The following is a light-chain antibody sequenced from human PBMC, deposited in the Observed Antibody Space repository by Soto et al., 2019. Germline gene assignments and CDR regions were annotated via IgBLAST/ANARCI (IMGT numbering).Light chain of an antibody. Sequence: QSALSQPASVSGSPGQSITISCTGTSSDVGGFEYFSWYQHQPGKAPKLIIYDVTKRPSGVSNRFSGSKSGNTASLTISGIQAEDERDYYCGSITRSSTSVFGTGTKLTVL. CDR3: GSITRSSTSV. V-gene: IGLV2-14*01. CDR2: DVT. CDR1: SSDVGGFEY. J-gene: IGLJ1*01.